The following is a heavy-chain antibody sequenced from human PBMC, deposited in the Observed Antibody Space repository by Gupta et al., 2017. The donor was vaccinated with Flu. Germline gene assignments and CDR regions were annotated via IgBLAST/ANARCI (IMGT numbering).Heavy chain of an antibody. CDR3: ARGRWDS. V-gene: IGHV3-48*03. D-gene: IGHD3-16*02. Sequence: EWQLLKRGGGWVKPGGSLSLSCAASGFSCSSYGMEWDRLAPGKGMGWVSFISSSAVTYYTDSVKGRFTTSRDNAKSSVYLQMNNLRVEDTALYCCARGRWDSWGQGTLVTVSS. CDR2: ISSSAVT. J-gene: IGHJ4*02. CDR1: GFSCSSYG.